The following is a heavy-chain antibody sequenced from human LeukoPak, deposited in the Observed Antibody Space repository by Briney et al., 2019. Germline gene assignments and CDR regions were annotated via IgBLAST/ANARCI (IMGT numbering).Heavy chain of an antibody. Sequence: GSLRLSCAASGFTFSSYGMSWVRQAPGKGLEWIGSISHSGSPYYSPSLKSRVTISLDTSRNQFSLKLNSVTAADTAVYYCAKSNGYGLIDIWGQGTMVTVSS. CDR1: GFTFSSYG. CDR3: AKSNGYGLIDI. D-gene: IGHD3-10*01. J-gene: IGHJ3*02. CDR2: ISHSGSP. V-gene: IGHV4-38-2*01.